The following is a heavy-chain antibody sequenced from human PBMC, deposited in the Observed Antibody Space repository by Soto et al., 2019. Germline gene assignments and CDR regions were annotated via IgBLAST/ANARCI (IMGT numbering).Heavy chain of an antibody. CDR3: ARVGITGTTSLPWFDP. J-gene: IGHJ5*02. CDR1: GGSISSGGYY. CDR2: IYYSGST. D-gene: IGHD1-20*01. V-gene: IGHV4-31*03. Sequence: SETLSLTCTVSGGSISSGGYYWSWIRQHPGKGLEWIGYIYYSGSTYYNPSLKSRVTISVDTSKNQFSLKLSSVTAADTAVYYCARVGITGTTSLPWFDPWGQGTLVTVAS.